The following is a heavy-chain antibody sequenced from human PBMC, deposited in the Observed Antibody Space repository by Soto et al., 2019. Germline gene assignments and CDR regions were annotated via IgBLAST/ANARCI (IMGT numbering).Heavy chain of an antibody. CDR3: ARVTANDYEIDY. V-gene: IGHV3-7*03. Sequence: EVELVESGGGLVQPGGSLRLSCAASGFMFGKYWMTWVRHAPGKGLEWVANIKRDGSEEYYVDSVRGRFTISRDNADNSLFLHMNSLRPDDTAVYYCARVTANDYEIDYWGQGALVTVSS. CDR2: IKRDGSEE. CDR1: GFMFGKYW. J-gene: IGHJ4*02. D-gene: IGHD4-17*01.